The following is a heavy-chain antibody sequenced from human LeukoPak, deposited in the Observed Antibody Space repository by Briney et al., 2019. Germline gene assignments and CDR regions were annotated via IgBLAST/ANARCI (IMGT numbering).Heavy chain of an antibody. CDR1: GFTFSTYA. Sequence: GGSLRLSCAASGFTFSTYAMSRVRQAPGEGLEWVSSISGSGDATYYADSVKGRFTISRDNSKNTLYLQMNSLRVEDTAIYYCAKDTMVRGLVDNWGQGTLVTVSS. J-gene: IGHJ4*02. CDR2: ISGSGDAT. D-gene: IGHD3-10*01. CDR3: AKDTMVRGLVDN. V-gene: IGHV3-23*01.